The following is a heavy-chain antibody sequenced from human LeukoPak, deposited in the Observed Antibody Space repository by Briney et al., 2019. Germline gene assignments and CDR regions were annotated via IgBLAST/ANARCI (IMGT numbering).Heavy chain of an antibody. CDR1: GSIFTGYY. J-gene: IGHJ4*02. CDR2: INPNSGGA. V-gene: IGHV1-2*02. CDR3: ARDLDSSGWDYFDY. Sequence: ASVKVSCKASGSIFTGYYMHWVRQAPGQGLEWMGWINPNSGGAKYAQKFQGRVTMTRDTSISTVYMELSRLRSDDTAVYYCARDLDSSGWDYFDYWGQGTLVTVSS. D-gene: IGHD3-22*01.